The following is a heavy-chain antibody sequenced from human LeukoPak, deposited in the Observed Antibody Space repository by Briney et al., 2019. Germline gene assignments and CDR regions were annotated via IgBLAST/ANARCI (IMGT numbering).Heavy chain of an antibody. V-gene: IGHV3-23*01. Sequence: GGSLRLSCAASGFTFSSYAMSWVRQAPGKGLEWVSAISGSGGSTYYADSVKGRFTISRDNSKNTLYLQMNSLRAEDTAIYYCAKDELPRLTAQGVFDIWGQGTMVTVSS. CDR2: ISGSGGST. CDR1: GFTFSSYA. D-gene: IGHD2-21*02. CDR3: AKDELPRLTAQGVFDI. J-gene: IGHJ3*02.